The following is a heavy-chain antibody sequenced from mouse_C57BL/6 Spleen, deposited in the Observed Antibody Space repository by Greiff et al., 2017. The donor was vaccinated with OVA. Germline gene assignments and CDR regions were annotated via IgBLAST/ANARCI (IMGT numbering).Heavy chain of an antibody. J-gene: IGHJ2*01. D-gene: IGHD2-4*01. Sequence: VQLQQSGPELVKPGASVKISCKASGYTFTDYYMNWVKQSHGKSLEWIGDINPNNGGTSYNQKFKGKATLTVDKSSSTAYMELRSLTSEDSAVYYCAIYDDDGTEYFDYWGKGTTPTVSS. CDR2: INPNNGGT. CDR3: AIYDDDGTEYFDY. V-gene: IGHV1-26*01. CDR1: GYTFTDYY.